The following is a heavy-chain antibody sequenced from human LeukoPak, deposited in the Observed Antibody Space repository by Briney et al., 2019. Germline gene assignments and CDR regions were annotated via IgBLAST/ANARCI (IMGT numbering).Heavy chain of an antibody. CDR1: GFTFSSYS. CDR2: ISSSSSYI. D-gene: IGHD2-2*01. V-gene: IGHV3-21*01. J-gene: IGHJ6*03. CDR3: AGVVPAADYYYYYMDV. Sequence: GGSLRLSCAASGFTFSSYSMNWVRQAPGKGLEWVSSISSSSSYIYYADSVKGRFTISRDNAKNSLYLQMNSLRAEDTAVYYCAGVVPAADYYYYYMDVWGKGTTVTVSS.